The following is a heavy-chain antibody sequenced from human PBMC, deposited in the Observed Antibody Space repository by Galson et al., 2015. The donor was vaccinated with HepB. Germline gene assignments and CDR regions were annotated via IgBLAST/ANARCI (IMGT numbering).Heavy chain of an antibody. J-gene: IGHJ4*02. V-gene: IGHV3-23*01. D-gene: IGHD5-18*01. CDR1: GFTFGRYD. CDR2: VGASGGGR. CDR3: AKAGVDTSMVAYFDY. Sequence: SLRLSCAGSGFTFGRYDMSWVRQAPGKGLEWVSTVGASGGGRYYADSVKGRFTIPRDNSKNTLYLQMNSLRAEDTAVYYCAKAGVDTSMVAYFDYWGQGTLVTVSS.